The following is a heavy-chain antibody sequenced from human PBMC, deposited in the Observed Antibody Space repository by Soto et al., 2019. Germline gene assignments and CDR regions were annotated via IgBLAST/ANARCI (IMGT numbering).Heavy chain of an antibody. CDR2: IYYSGST. Sequence: SETLSLTCTVSGGSISSYYWSWIRQPPGKGLEWIGYIYYSGSTNYNPSLKSRVTISVDTSKNQFSLKLSSVTAADTAVYYCARVVGANWFDPWGQGTLVTVSS. J-gene: IGHJ5*02. CDR1: GGSISSYY. D-gene: IGHD4-17*01. CDR3: ARVVGANWFDP. V-gene: IGHV4-59*01.